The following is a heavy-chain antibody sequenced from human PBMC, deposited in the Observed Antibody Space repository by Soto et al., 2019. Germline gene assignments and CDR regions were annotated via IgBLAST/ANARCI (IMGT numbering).Heavy chain of an antibody. D-gene: IGHD6-13*01. CDR1: GYTFTSYD. CDR3: ARGWDSSSWNGGNWFDP. CDR2: MNPNSGNT. J-gene: IGHJ5*02. V-gene: IGHV1-8*01. Sequence: QVQLVQSGAEVKKPGASVKVSCKASGYTFTSYDINWVRQATGQGLEWMGWMNPNSGNTGYAQKFQGRVIMNRNTSISTAYMELSSLRYEDTAVYYGARGWDSSSWNGGNWFDPWCQGTLVTVSS.